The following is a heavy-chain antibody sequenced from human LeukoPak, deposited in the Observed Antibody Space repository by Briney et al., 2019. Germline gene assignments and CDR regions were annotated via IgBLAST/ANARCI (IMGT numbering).Heavy chain of an antibody. CDR3: ARHQGGMDV. CDR1: GYTFSSYW. J-gene: IGHJ6*02. CDR2: IYPDDSDT. V-gene: IGHV5-51*01. Sequence: GESLKISCKASGYTFSSYWIGWVRQMPGKGLEWMGAIYPDDSDTRYSPPFQGQVTISVDKSISSAHLQWRSLKASDTAIYYCARHQGGMDVWGQGTTVTVSS.